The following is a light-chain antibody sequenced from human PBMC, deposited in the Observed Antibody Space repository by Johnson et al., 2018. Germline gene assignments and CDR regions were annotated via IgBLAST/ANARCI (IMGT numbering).Light chain of an antibody. V-gene: IGLV1-51*02. CDR3: GTWDSSLSAGNV. J-gene: IGLJ1*01. CDR1: SSNIGNNY. Sequence: QSVLTQPPSVSAAPGQKVTISCSGCSSNIGNNYVSWYQQLPGTAPKLLIYENNKRPSGIPDRFSGSQFCTSATLGITGLQPGDEADYYCGTWDSSLSAGNVFGTGTKVTVL. CDR2: ENN.